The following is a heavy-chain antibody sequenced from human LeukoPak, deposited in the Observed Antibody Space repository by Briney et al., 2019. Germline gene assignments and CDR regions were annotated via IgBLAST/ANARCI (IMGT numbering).Heavy chain of an antibody. Sequence: GGSLRLSCAASGFTFDGYAMHWVRQAPGKGLEWVSLISGDGGSTYYADSVKGRFIISRGNSKNSLYLQMNSLRTEDTALYYCAKDILLTAMIDYWGQGTLVTVSS. D-gene: IGHD5-18*01. CDR1: GFTFDGYA. CDR2: ISGDGGST. J-gene: IGHJ4*02. CDR3: AKDILLTAMIDY. V-gene: IGHV3-43*02.